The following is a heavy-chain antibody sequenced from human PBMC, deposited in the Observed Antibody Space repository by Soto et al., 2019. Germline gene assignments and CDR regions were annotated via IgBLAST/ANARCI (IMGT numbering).Heavy chain of an antibody. D-gene: IGHD2-15*01. V-gene: IGHV4-34*01. CDR3: ARLPDIVVVVASGAFDI. J-gene: IGHJ3*02. Sequence: SETLSLTCAVYGGSFSGYYWSWIRQPPGKGLEWIGEINHSGSTNYNPSLKSRVTISVDTSKNQFSLKLSSVTAADTAVYYCARLPDIVVVVASGAFDIWGQGTRVTVSS. CDR1: GGSFSGYY. CDR2: INHSGST.